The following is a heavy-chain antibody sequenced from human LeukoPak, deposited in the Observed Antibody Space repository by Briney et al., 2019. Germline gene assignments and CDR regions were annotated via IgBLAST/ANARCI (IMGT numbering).Heavy chain of an antibody. D-gene: IGHD3-10*01. CDR2: IKQDGSEK. CDR3: ARDNTMVRGVIISDY. Sequence: GGSLRLSCAASGFTFSSYWMSWVRQAPGKGLEWVANIKQDGSEKYYVDSVKGRFTISRDNAKNSLYLQMNSLRAEDTAVYYCARDNTMVRGVIISDYWGQGTLVTVSS. V-gene: IGHV3-7*01. J-gene: IGHJ4*02. CDR1: GFTFSSYW.